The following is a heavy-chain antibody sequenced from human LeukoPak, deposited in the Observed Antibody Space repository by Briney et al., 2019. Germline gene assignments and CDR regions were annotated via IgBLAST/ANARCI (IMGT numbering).Heavy chain of an antibody. CDR3: ARGRPKETTRHYFDS. J-gene: IGHJ4*02. Sequence: GGSLRLSCAASGFTFSDHWMSWVRQAPGKGLEWVANIKRDGSEKCYVDSVKGRFTMSRDNTKNSLYLQMNSLTAEDTAIYYCARGRPKETTRHYFDSWGQGTLVTVSS. D-gene: IGHD4-17*01. CDR1: GFTFSDHW. CDR2: IKRDGSEK. V-gene: IGHV3-7*01.